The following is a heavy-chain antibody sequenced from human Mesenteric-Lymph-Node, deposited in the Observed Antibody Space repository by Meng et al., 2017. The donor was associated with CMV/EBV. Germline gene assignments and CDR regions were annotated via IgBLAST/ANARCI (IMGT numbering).Heavy chain of an antibody. J-gene: IGHJ6*02. D-gene: IGHD2-2*01. CDR1: GFTFGRHD. CDR3: AKALGNCTTTTCSFSFYYYGLDV. Sequence: GGSLRLSCVGSGFTFGRHDMIWVRQAPGKGLEWVSAISFISSFIYYADSLKGRITISRDDSKNTLYLQMSSLRAEDTAVYYCAKALGNCTTTTCSFSFYYYGLDVWGQGTTVTVSS. V-gene: IGHV3-21*04. CDR2: ISFISSFI.